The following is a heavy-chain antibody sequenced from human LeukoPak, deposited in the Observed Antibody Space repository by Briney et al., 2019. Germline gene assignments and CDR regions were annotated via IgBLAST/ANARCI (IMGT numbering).Heavy chain of an antibody. Sequence: PSETLSLTCTVSGGSISSGGYYWSWIRQPPGKGLEWIGYIYHSGSTYYNPSLKSRVTVSVDRSKNQFSLKLSSVTAADTAVHYCARERTAGPLTLWGQGTLVTVSS. D-gene: IGHD6-13*01. CDR3: ARERTAGPLTL. CDR2: IYHSGST. V-gene: IGHV4-30-2*01. J-gene: IGHJ4*02. CDR1: GGSISSGGYY.